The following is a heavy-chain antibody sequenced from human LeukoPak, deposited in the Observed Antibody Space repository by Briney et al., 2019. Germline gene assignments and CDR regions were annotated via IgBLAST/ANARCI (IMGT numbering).Heavy chain of an antibody. CDR3: AKEMGYCSGGSCWSIYYMDV. CDR2: IYYTGST. V-gene: IGHV4-39*01. D-gene: IGHD2-15*01. CDR1: GGSISSSNYY. J-gene: IGHJ6*03. Sequence: SETLSLTCTVSGGSISSSNYYWGWIRQPPGKWLEWIGIIYYTGSTYYNPSLKSRVTISVDTSKNQFSLKLSSVTAADTAVYYCAKEMGYCSGGSCWSIYYMDVWGKGTTVTVSS.